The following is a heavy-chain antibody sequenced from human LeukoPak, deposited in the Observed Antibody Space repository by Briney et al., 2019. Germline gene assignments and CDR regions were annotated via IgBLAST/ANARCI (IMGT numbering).Heavy chain of an antibody. CDR2: IYSGGST. V-gene: IGHV3-66*01. CDR3: AREMWDSYGYVDY. J-gene: IGHJ4*02. CDR1: GFTVSSNY. D-gene: IGHD5-18*01. Sequence: PGGSLRLSCAASGFTVSSNYMSWVRQAPGKGLEWVSVIYSGGSTYYADSVKGGFTISRDNSKNTLYLQMNSLRAEDTAVYYCAREMWDSYGYVDYWGQGTLVTVSS.